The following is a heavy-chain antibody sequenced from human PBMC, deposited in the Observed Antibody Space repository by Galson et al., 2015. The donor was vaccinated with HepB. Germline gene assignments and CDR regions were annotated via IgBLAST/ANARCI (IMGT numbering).Heavy chain of an antibody. D-gene: IGHD3-10*01. CDR2: INQDGSEK. CDR3: ARINYFGSGSHYTNNAIDL. Sequence: SLRLSCADSHLVLGDYWMSWVRQAPGKGLVWVACINQDGSEKNYVDSVKGRFTISRDNAKNFLHLQMNSLRPEDTALYYCARINYFGSGSHYTNNAIDLWGQGTVVTVSS. V-gene: IGHV3-7*03. CDR1: HLVLGDYW. J-gene: IGHJ3*01.